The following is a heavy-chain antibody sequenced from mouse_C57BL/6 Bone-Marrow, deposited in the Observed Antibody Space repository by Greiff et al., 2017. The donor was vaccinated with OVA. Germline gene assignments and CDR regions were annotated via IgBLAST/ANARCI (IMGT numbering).Heavy chain of an antibody. CDR1: GFTFTNYY. CDR2: IRNKPNGSTT. V-gene: IGHV7-3*01. D-gene: IGHD3-3*01. J-gene: IGHJ2*01. CDR3: ARYKGRGAVDYFDY. Sequence: EVKLMESGGGLVQPGDSLSLSCAASGFTFTNYYMSWVRQPPGKALEWLAFIRNKPNGSTTEYSASVKGRFTISRDNSQSILYLQMNALRAEDRATYYCARYKGRGAVDYFDYWGQGTALTVSS.